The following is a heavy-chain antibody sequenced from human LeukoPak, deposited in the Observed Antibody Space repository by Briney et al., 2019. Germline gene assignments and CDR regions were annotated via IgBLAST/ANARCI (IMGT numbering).Heavy chain of an antibody. CDR2: IYYSGST. CDR1: GGSISSSSYY. D-gene: IGHD3-3*01. CDR3: ARIPRVDFWSGYYHPQYGMDV. J-gene: IGHJ6*02. V-gene: IGHV4-39*01. Sequence: SETLSLTCTVSGGSISSSSYYWDWIRQPPGKGLEWLGSIYYSGSTYYNPSLKSRVTISVDTSKNQFSLKLSSVTAADTAVYYCARIPRVDFWSGYYHPQYGMDVWGQGTTVTVSS.